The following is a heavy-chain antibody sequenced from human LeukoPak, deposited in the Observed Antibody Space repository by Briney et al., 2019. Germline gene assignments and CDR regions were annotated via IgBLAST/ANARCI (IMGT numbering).Heavy chain of an antibody. CDR2: ISGSGNT. CDR1: GFTFSSYA. J-gene: IGHJ4*02. D-gene: IGHD3-22*01. CDR3: AKGLGDYYSRLDC. Sequence: GGSLRLSCAAPGFTFSSYAMSWVRQAPGKGLEWVSGISGSGNTYYADSVKGRYTISRDNSKNTLYLQMNSLRAEDTALHYCAKGLGDYYSRLDCWGQGTLVTVSS. V-gene: IGHV3-23*01.